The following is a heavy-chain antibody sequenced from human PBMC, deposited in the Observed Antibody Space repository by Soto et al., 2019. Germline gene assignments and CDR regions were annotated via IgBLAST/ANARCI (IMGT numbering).Heavy chain of an antibody. D-gene: IGHD6-6*01. J-gene: IGHJ4*02. CDR2: IYYSGST. Sequence: SETLSLTCTVSGGSISSGGYYWSWIRQHPGKGLEWIGYIYYSGSTYYNPSLKSRVTRSVDTSKNQFSLKLSSVTAADTAVYYCARYSSSVYYFDYWGQGTLVTVSS. CDR3: ARYSSSVYYFDY. CDR1: GGSISSGGYY. V-gene: IGHV4-31*03.